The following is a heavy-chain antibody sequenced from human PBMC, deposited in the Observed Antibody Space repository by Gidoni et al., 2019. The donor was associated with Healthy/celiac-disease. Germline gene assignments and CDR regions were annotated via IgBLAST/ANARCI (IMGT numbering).Heavy chain of an antibody. CDR2: ISSSGSTI. CDR1: GFTFSSYE. Sequence: EAQLVEHGGGLVQPGGSLRLSCAASGFTFSSYEMNWVRQAPGEGLGLVSYISSSGSTIYYADSVKGRFTNSRNNAKNSLCLQMNNLRAEDTAVCCCARTYSSSWTHGFLDYWGQGTLVTVSS. J-gene: IGHJ4*01. CDR3: ARTYSSSWTHGFLDY. D-gene: IGHD6-13*01. V-gene: IGHV3-48*03.